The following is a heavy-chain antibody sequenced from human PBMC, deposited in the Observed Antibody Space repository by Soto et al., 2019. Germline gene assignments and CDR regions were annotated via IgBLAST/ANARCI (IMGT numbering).Heavy chain of an antibody. CDR2: INAGNGNT. CDR3: ARSSSITIFGVVIMDYYGMDV. V-gene: IGHV1-3*01. D-gene: IGHD3-3*01. J-gene: IGHJ6*02. Sequence: ASVKVSCKASGYTFTSYAMHWVRQAPGQRLEWMGWINAGNGNTKYSQKFQGRVTITRDTSASTAYMELSSLRSEDTAVYYCARSSSITIFGVVIMDYYGMDVWGQRTTVTVSS. CDR1: GYTFTSYA.